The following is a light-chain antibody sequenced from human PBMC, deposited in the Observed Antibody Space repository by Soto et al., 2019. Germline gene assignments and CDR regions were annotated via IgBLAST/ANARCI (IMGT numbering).Light chain of an antibody. CDR1: SGHSNYA. CDR2: LNSDGSH. V-gene: IGLV4-69*01. Sequence: QLVLTQSPSASASLGASVKLTCTLSSGHSNYAIAWHQQQSEKGPRYLMKLNSDGSHSKGDGIPDRFSGSSSGAERYLTISSLQSEDEADYVCQTWVSGIVVFGGGTKLTV. CDR3: QTWVSGIVV. J-gene: IGLJ2*01.